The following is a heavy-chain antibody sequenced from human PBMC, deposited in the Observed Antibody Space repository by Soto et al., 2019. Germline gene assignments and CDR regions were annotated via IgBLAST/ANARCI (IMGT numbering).Heavy chain of an antibody. CDR1: GGSISSGGYY. V-gene: IGHV4-31*03. CDR3: ARDYSSGTTSD. D-gene: IGHD1-1*01. Sequence: SETLSLTCTVSGGSISSGGYYWSWIRQHPGKGLEWIGYIYYSGSTYYNPSLKSRVTISVDTSKNQFSLKLSSVTAADTAVYYCARDYSSGTTSDWGQGTLVTVSS. CDR2: IYYSGST. J-gene: IGHJ4*02.